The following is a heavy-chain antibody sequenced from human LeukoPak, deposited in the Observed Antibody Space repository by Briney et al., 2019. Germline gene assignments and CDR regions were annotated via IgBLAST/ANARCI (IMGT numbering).Heavy chain of an antibody. Sequence: PSETLSLTCTVSGGSVSSGSYYWSWIRQPPGKGLEWIGYIYYSGSTNYNPSLKSRVTISVDTSKNQFSLKLSSVTAADTAFYYCAKDNRRHCTSGPNPDSLHWGQGALVTVSS. CDR2: IYYSGST. CDR3: AKDNRRHCTSGPNPDSLH. CDR1: GGSVSSGSYY. J-gene: IGHJ4*02. V-gene: IGHV4-61*01. D-gene: IGHD2-2*01.